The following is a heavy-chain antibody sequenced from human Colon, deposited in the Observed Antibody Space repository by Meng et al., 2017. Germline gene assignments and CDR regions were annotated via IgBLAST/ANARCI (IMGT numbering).Heavy chain of an antibody. CDR1: GGSISSGGFY. D-gene: IGHD4-17*01. V-gene: IGHV4-31*03. J-gene: IGHJ5*02. CDR2: IYYSGST. CDR3: ARTNYGDYNWFDP. Sequence: QGRLQESGPGLVKPSQALSLTCTVSGGSISSGGFYWSWIRQHPGKGLEWIGYIYYSGSTYYNPSLRSRVAISIDTSKNQFSPKLTSVTAADTAVYFCARTNYGDYNWFDPWGQGTLVTVSS.